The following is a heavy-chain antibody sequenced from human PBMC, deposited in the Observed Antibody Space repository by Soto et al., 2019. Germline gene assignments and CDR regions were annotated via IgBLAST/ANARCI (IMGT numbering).Heavy chain of an antibody. CDR2: IIPILGIA. J-gene: IGHJ6*02. V-gene: IGHV1-69*08. D-gene: IGHD6-19*01. CDR3: ARDRAVAGPEKSYGMDV. CDR1: GGTFSSYT. Sequence: QVQLVQSGAEVKKPGSSVKVSCKASGGTFSSYTISWVRQAPGQGLEWMGRIIPILGIANYAQKFQGRVTITAXXSXSXXYMELSSLRSEDTAVYYCARDRAVAGPEKSYGMDVWGQGTTVTVSS.